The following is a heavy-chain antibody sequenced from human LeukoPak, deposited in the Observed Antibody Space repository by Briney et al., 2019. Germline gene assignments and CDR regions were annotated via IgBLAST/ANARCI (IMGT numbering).Heavy chain of an antibody. CDR3: ARGLDGSGRDY. CDR1: GGSFSGYY. Sequence: SETLSLTCAVYGGSFSGYYWSWIRQPPGKGLEWIGEINHSGSTNYNPSLKSRVTISVDTSKNQFSLKLSSVTAADTAVYYRARGLDGSGRDYWGQGTLVTVSS. V-gene: IGHV4-34*01. J-gene: IGHJ4*02. CDR2: INHSGST. D-gene: IGHD3-10*01.